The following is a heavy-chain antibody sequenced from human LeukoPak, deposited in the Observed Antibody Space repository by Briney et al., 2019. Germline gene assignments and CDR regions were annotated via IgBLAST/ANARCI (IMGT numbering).Heavy chain of an antibody. CDR3: ARGGRYPGAFFDY. CDR2: INHSGST. J-gene: IGHJ4*02. Sequence: SETLSLTCAVYGGSFSGYYWSWIRQTPGKGLEWIGEINHSGSTNYNPSLKSRVTISVDTSKNQFSLQLSSVTAADTAVYYCARGGRYPGAFFDYWGQGTLVTVSS. D-gene: IGHD1-14*01. V-gene: IGHV4-34*01. CDR1: GGSFSGYY.